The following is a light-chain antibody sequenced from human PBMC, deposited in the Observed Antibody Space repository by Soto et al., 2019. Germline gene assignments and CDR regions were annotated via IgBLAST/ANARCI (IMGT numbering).Light chain of an antibody. J-gene: IGKJ5*01. Sequence: DIQLTQSPSFLSASVGDRVTITCRASQGISDRLAWYQQRPGKAPNLLIHSASSLQSGVPLRFSCSGSGTEFTLTISSLQPADFATYYCQQRDGYPITFGQGTRLEMK. CDR1: QGISDR. CDR2: SAS. CDR3: QQRDGYPIT. V-gene: IGKV1-9*01.